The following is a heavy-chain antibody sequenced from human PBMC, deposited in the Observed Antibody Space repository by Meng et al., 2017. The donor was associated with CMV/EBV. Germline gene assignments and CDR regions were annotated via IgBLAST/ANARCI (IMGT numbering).Heavy chain of an antibody. J-gene: IGHJ4*02. CDR2: ISYDGSNK. Sequence: GGSLKISCAASGFTFSSYAMHWVRQAPGKGLEWVAVISYDGSNKYYADSVKGRFTISRDNSKNTLYLQMNSLRAEDTAVYYCARGEIAVAAAIDYWGQGTLVTVSS. V-gene: IGHV3-30*04. CDR1: GFTFSSYA. D-gene: IGHD6-19*01. CDR3: ARGEIAVAAAIDY.